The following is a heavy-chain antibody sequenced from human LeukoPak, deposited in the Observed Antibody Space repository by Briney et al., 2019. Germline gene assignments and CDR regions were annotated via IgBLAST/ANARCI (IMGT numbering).Heavy chain of an antibody. CDR3: ARDNYSFDY. Sequence: RASETLSLTCTVSGGSISSGGYYWSWIRQHLGKGLEWIGYIYYSGSTYYNPSLKSRVTISLDTSKNQFSLKLSSVTAADTAVYYCARDNYSFDYWGQGTLVTVSS. J-gene: IGHJ4*02. CDR2: IYYSGST. V-gene: IGHV4-31*03. D-gene: IGHD4-11*01. CDR1: GGSISSGGYY.